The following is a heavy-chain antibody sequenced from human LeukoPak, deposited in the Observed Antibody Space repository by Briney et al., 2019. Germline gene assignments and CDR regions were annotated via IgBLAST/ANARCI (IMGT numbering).Heavy chain of an antibody. CDR3: VRDGVGAPPFDY. V-gene: IGHV3-74*01. Sequence: GGSLRLSCAAPGNYWMHWVRQAPGKGLVWVSRIKGDGSSTDYADSVKGRFTISRDNAKNTLLLQMNSLRAEDTAVYYCVRDGVGAPPFDYWGQGVLVTVSS. CDR1: GNYW. D-gene: IGHD1-26*01. CDR2: IKGDGSST. J-gene: IGHJ4*02.